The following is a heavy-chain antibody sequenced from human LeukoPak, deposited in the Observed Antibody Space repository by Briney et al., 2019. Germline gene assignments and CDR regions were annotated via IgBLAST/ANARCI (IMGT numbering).Heavy chain of an antibody. Sequence: PGGSLRLSCAASGFTFSSYGMHGVRRAPGKGLEWVAFIRYDGSNKYYADSVKGRFTISRDNSKNTLYLQMNSLRAEDTAVYYCAKVWSGYDPNAFDIWGQGTMVTVSS. CDR3: AKVWSGYDPNAFDI. J-gene: IGHJ3*02. D-gene: IGHD5-12*01. CDR1: GFTFSSYG. V-gene: IGHV3-30*02. CDR2: IRYDGSNK.